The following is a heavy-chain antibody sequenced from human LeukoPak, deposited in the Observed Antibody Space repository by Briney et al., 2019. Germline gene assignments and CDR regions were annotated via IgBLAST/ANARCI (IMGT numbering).Heavy chain of an antibody. V-gene: IGHV1-8*01. Sequence: GASVKVSCKASGYTFNSYDINWVRQATGQGLEWMGWMNPNSGNTGYAQKFQGRVTMTRNTSISTAYMELSSLRSEDTAVYYCARVSPYCSSTSCPLDYWGQGTLVTVSS. CDR1: GYTFNSYD. J-gene: IGHJ4*02. CDR2: MNPNSGNT. CDR3: ARVSPYCSSTSCPLDY. D-gene: IGHD2-2*01.